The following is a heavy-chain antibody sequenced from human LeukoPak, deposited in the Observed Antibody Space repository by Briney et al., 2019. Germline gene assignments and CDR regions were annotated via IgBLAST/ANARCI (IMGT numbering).Heavy chain of an antibody. Sequence: ASVKVSCKASGGTFSSYGISWVRQAPGQGLEWMGWINPNSGGTNYAQKFQGRVTMTRDTSISTAYMELSRLRSDDTAVYYCARVTGGSYSSYWGQGTLVTVSS. D-gene: IGHD1-26*01. CDR3: ARVTGGSYSSY. CDR1: GGTFSSYG. J-gene: IGHJ4*02. V-gene: IGHV1-2*02. CDR2: INPNSGGT.